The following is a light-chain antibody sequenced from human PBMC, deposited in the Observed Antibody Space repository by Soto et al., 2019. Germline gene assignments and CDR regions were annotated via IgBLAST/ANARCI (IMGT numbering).Light chain of an antibody. Sequence: EVVLTQSPATLSVSAGGTVTLSCRASQSVRTNVAWYQQKPGQAPRLPIYGASTRATGIPARFSGSGSGTEFTLTISSLQSEDFAVYYCQQYNIWPSITFGQGTRLEIK. J-gene: IGKJ5*01. CDR2: GAS. CDR3: QQYNIWPSIT. V-gene: IGKV3-15*01. CDR1: QSVRTN.